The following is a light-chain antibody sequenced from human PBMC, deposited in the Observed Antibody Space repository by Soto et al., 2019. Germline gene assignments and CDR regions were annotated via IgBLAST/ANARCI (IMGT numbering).Light chain of an antibody. CDR1: QSLLHSNGYNY. Sequence: DIVMTQSPLSLPVTPGEPASISCRSSQSLLHSNGYNYLDWYQQKPGTAPKVLIYHASNLQSGVPSRFSGSGSGTEFTLTISSLQPDDFATYYCQQYNSYSFGQGTKVDIK. CDR2: HAS. J-gene: IGKJ1*01. V-gene: IGKV2-28*01. CDR3: QQYNSYS.